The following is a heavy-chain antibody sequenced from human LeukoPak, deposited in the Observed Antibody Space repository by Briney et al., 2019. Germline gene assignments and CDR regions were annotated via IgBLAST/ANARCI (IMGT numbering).Heavy chain of an antibody. J-gene: IGHJ4*02. V-gene: IGHV3-48*02. D-gene: IGHD5-12*01. CDR2: ITGSGSGI. CDR1: EFTFSSYS. CDR3: ASPHRGYG. Sequence: PGGALRLSCAASEFTFSSYSMNWVRQAPGQGLQWVSYITGSGSGIHYADSVKGRFTISRDNAKNTLYLQMNSLRDEDTAVYYCASPHRGYGWGQATLVTVPS.